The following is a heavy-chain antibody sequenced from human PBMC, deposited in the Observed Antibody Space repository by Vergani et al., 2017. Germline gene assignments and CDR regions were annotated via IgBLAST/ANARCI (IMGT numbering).Heavy chain of an antibody. J-gene: IGHJ6*02. CDR1: GGSISSSSYY. Sequence: QLQLQESGPGLVKPSETLSLTCTVSGGSISSSSYYWGWIRQPPGKGLEWIGSIYYSGSTYYNPSLKSRVPISVDTSKNQFSLKLSSVTAADTAVYYCARQSRFVRFGEENYYYYGMDVWGQGTTVTVSS. V-gene: IGHV4-39*01. CDR3: ARQSRFVRFGEENYYYYGMDV. CDR2: IYYSGST. D-gene: IGHD3-10*01.